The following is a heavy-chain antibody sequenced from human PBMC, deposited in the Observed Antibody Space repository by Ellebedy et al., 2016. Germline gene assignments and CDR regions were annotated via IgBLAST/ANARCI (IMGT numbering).Heavy chain of an antibody. CDR3: ARDLAGSWLGGWFDP. J-gene: IGHJ5*02. D-gene: IGHD6-13*01. Sequence: ASVKVSCKASGYIFTDYAMHWVRQAPGQRLEWMGWINGGSGNTVYSQKFQGRVTMTRINSISTAYMELSSLRSEDMAVYYCARDLAGSWLGGWFDPWGQGTLVTVSS. V-gene: IGHV1-3*03. CDR1: GYIFTDYA. CDR2: INGGSGNT.